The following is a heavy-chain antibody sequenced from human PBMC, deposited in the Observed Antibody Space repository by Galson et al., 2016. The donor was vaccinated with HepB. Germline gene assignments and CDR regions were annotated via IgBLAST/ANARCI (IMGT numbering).Heavy chain of an antibody. CDR3: ARDPRIELVPNS. D-gene: IGHD3-3*02. Sequence: SETLSLTCSVSGGSISSSRYYWGWIRQPPGKGLEWIGSIFHSGTTYYSPSLGGRVTMSLDRSKNQFSLNLISVTAADTAIYFCARDPRIELVPNSWGQGTLVTVSS. V-gene: IGHV4-39*07. CDR1: GGSISSSRYY. CDR2: IFHSGTT. J-gene: IGHJ4*02.